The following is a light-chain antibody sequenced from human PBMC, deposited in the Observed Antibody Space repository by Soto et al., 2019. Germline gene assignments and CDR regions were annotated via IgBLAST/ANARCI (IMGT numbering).Light chain of an antibody. CDR2: GAS. Sequence: EVVMTQSPATLSVSPGEGATLSCRASQSVSSIYLAWYQQKPGQAPRLLLHGASTRATGSPDRLSASGSATELTLTISSLLSEDFAVYYCQQYNDWPRTFRKGPKVDIK. J-gene: IGKJ1*01. CDR3: QQYNDWPRT. CDR1: QSVSSIY. V-gene: IGKV3-15*01.